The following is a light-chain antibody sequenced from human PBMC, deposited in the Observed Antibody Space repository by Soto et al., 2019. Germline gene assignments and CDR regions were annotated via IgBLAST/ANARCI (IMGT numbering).Light chain of an antibody. CDR1: QSVSSN. J-gene: IGKJ2*01. CDR2: GAS. CDR3: QQYNNWPPYT. V-gene: IGKV3-15*01. Sequence: EIVMTQSPATLSVSPGERATLSCRASQSVSSNLAWYQQKPGQAPRLLIYGASTRATCIPARFSGSGSGTEVTLTISSLQSEDFAVYYCQQYNNWPPYTFGQGTKLEIK.